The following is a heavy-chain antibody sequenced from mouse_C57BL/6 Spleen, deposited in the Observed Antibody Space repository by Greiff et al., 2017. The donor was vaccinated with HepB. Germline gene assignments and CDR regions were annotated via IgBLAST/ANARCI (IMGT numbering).Heavy chain of an antibody. Sequence: VQLQQSGPELVKPGASVKISCKASGYAFSSSWMNWVKQRPGKGLEWIGRIYPGDGDTNYNGKFKGKATLTADKSSSTAYMQLSSLTSEDSAVYFCARKVYYGNYPFDYWGQGTTLTVSS. V-gene: IGHV1-82*01. J-gene: IGHJ2*01. CDR1: GYAFSSSW. CDR2: IYPGDGDT. D-gene: IGHD2-1*01. CDR3: ARKVYYGNYPFDY.